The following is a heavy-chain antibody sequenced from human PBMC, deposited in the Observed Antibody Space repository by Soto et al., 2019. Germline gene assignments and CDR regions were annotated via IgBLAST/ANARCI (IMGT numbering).Heavy chain of an antibody. J-gene: IGHJ4*02. CDR1: GFSLSTGGVG. Sequence: QITLKESGPTLVKPTQTLTLTCTFSGFSLSTGGVGVGWIRQPPGKALECLALIYWDDDKRYSPSLKSRLTIAKATSKNQVVLTMTNMDPVDTATYYCAHRGWAVAVFDYWGQGTLVTVSS. CDR3: AHRGWAVAVFDY. V-gene: IGHV2-5*02. CDR2: IYWDDDK. D-gene: IGHD6-19*01.